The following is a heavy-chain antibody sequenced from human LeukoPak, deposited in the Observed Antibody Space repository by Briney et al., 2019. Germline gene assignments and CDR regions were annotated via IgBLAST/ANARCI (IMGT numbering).Heavy chain of an antibody. CDR1: GSSFTSYC. D-gene: IGHD1-26*01. CDR2: INPGDSGP. CDR3: GMSGDRVPLQDDVFDV. J-gene: IGHJ3*01. V-gene: IGHV5-51*01. Sequence: GESLQISCQVSGSSFTSYCIGWVRQMPGKGLEWMGIINPGDSGPTYSPSFQGQVTISVDKSINTAYLQWSSLQASDTAMYYCGMSGDRVPLQDDVFDVWGQGTMVTVST.